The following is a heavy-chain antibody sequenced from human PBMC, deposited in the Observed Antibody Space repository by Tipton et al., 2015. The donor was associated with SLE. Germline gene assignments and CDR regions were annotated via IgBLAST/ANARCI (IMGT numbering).Heavy chain of an antibody. CDR3: AKGEGIAAAAGY. J-gene: IGHJ4*02. CDR1: GFTFSSYA. Sequence: SLRLSCAASGFTFSSYAMHWVRQAPGKGLEWVAVISYDGSNKYYADSVKGRFTISRDNAKNTLYLQMNSLRAEDTAVYYCAKGEGIAAAAGYWGQGTLVTVSS. D-gene: IGHD6-13*01. V-gene: IGHV3-30-3*01. CDR2: ISYDGSNK.